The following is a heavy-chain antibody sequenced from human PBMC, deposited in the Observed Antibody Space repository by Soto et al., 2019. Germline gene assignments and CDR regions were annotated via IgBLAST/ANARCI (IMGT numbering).Heavy chain of an antibody. V-gene: IGHV4-59*01. CDR1: GGSISRYY. D-gene: IGHD2-21*01. CDR3: ARGDSHYGMDV. CDR2: IYYSGST. Sequence: SETRFLTWTVSGGSISRYYWSWIRQPPGKGLEWIGYIYYSGSTNYNPSLKSRVTISVDTSKNQFSLKLSSVTAADTAVYYCARGDSHYGMDVWGQGTTVTVSS. J-gene: IGHJ6*02.